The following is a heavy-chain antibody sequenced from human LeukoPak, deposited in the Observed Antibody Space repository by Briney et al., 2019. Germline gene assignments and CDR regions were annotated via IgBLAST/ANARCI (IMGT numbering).Heavy chain of an antibody. CDR1: GGSISSYY. CDR2: IYTSGST. J-gene: IGHJ4*02. V-gene: IGHV4-4*07. D-gene: IGHD3-10*01. Sequence: SETLSLTCTVSGGSISSYYWSWIRQPAGKGLEWIGRIYTSGSTNYNPSLKSRVTISVDKSKNQFSLKLSSVTAADTAVYYCASRYYGSGSLDYWGQGTLVTVSS. CDR3: ASRYYGSGSLDY.